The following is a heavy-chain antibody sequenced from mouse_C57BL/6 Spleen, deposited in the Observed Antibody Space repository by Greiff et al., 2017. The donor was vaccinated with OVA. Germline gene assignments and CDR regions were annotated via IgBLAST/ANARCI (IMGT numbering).Heavy chain of an antibody. D-gene: IGHD1-1*01. V-gene: IGHV1-61*01. J-gene: IGHJ1*03. CDR1: GYTFTSYW. CDR2: IYPSDSET. Sequence: QVQLQQPGAELVRPGSSVKLSCKASGYTFTSYWMDWVKQRPGQGLEWIGNIYPSDSETHYNQKFKDKATLTVDKSSSTAYMQLSSLTSEDSAVYYCAREGGSSPFRYFDVWGTGTTVTVSS. CDR3: AREGGSSPFRYFDV.